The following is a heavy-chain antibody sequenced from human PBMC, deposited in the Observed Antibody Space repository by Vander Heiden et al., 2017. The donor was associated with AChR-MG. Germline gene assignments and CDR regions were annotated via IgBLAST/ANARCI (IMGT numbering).Heavy chain of an antibody. CDR3: AKDEYQLLPGAKSGMDV. J-gene: IGHJ6*02. CDR1: GFPLDGYA. D-gene: IGHD2-2*01. V-gene: IGHV3-9*01. CDR2: ISWNSGII. Sequence: EVQLVESGGGLVQPGRSLRLPCAASGFPLDGYAMHWVRQAPGKGLEWVSGISWNSGIIGYADSVKGRFTISRDNAKNSLYLQMNSLRAEDTALYYCAKDEYQLLPGAKSGMDVWGQGTTVTVSS.